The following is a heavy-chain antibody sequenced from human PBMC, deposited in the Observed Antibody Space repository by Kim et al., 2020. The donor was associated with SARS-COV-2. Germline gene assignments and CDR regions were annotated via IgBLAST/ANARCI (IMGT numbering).Heavy chain of an antibody. D-gene: IGHD4-17*01. Sequence: GGSLRLSCAASGFTFSTYGMMWVRQAPGKGLEWVSAISGSGISTYYPDSAKGRFTISRDNSKNTLYLEVNSLRAEDTATYYCAKRSPGDYGAFDSWGQGTLVTVSS. CDR1: GFTFSTYG. CDR2: ISGSGIST. V-gene: IGHV3-23*01. J-gene: IGHJ4*02. CDR3: AKRSPGDYGAFDS.